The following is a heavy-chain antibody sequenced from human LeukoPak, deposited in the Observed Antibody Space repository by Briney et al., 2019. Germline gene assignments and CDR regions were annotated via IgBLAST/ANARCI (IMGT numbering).Heavy chain of an antibody. J-gene: IGHJ5*02. V-gene: IGHV1-18*01. D-gene: IGHD6-13*01. CDR2: ISAYNGNT. CDR3: ARPIVAAGSNWFDP. Sequence: GASVKVSCEASGYTFTSYGISWVRQAPGQGLEWMGWISAYNGNTNYAQKLQGRVTMTTDTSTGTAYMELRSLRSDDTAVYYCARPIVAAGSNWFDPWGQGTLVTVSS. CDR1: GYTFTSYG.